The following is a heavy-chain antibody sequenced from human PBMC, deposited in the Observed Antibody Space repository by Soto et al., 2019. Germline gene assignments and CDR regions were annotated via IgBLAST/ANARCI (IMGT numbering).Heavy chain of an antibody. CDR2: IDPSDSYT. Sequence: GESLKISCKGSGYSFTSYWISWVRQMPGKGLEWMGRIDPSDSYTNYSPSFQSHVTISADKSISTAYLQWSSLKASDTAMYYCARQEGLAVAGVNYYGMDVWGQGTTVTVSS. CDR3: ARQEGLAVAGVNYYGMDV. J-gene: IGHJ6*02. CDR1: GYSFTSYW. V-gene: IGHV5-10-1*01. D-gene: IGHD6-19*01.